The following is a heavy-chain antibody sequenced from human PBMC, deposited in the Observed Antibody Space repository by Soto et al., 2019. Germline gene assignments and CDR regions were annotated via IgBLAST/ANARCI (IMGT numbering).Heavy chain of an antibody. CDR1: GYTFTSYA. Sequence: ASVKVSCKASGYTFTSYAMHWVRQAPGQRLEWMGWINAGNGSTKYSQKFQGRVTITRDTSASTAYMGLRSLRSEDTAVYYRATRQYDSSGYYHPDPFDIWGQGTMVTVSS. V-gene: IGHV1-3*01. D-gene: IGHD3-22*01. J-gene: IGHJ3*02. CDR2: INAGNGST. CDR3: ATRQYDSSGYYHPDPFDI.